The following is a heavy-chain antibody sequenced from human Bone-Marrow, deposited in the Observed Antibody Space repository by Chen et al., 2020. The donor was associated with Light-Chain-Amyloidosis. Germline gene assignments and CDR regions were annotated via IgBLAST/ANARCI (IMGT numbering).Heavy chain of an antibody. CDR2: VLTILHTP. V-gene: IGHV1-69*01. J-gene: IGHJ3*02. Sequence: QVQLVQSGAEVKKPGSSVKVSCRTSGGTFSSFPIIWVRQAPGQVLEWVGGVLTILHTPTYAQKSQGRVTITADVSASTAYMVLRSLTSADTAVYFCARVPRVLAAHALDIWGQGTIVSVSS. D-gene: IGHD2-15*01. CDR1: GGTFSSFP. CDR3: ARVPRVLAAHALDI.